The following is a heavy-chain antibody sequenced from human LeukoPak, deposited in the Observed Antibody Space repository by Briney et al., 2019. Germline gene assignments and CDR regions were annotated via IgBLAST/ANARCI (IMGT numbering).Heavy chain of an antibody. Sequence: GGSLRLSCAASGFTFSSYAMSWVRQAPGKGLEWVSAISGSGGSTYYADSVKGRFTISRDNSKNTPYLQMNSLRAEDTAVYYCAKDSGGYYPKYYFDYWGQGTLVTVSS. D-gene: IGHD3-22*01. CDR1: GFTFSSYA. V-gene: IGHV3-23*01. CDR2: ISGSGGST. CDR3: AKDSGGYYPKYYFDY. J-gene: IGHJ4*02.